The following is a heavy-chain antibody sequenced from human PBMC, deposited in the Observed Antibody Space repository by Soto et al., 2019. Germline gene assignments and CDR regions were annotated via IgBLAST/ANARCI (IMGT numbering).Heavy chain of an antibody. D-gene: IGHD3-10*01. J-gene: IGHJ5*02. CDR3: GRADHPRGVSSFAP. Sequence: QVQLVESGGGVVQPGRSLRLSCAASGFIFSSYGMHWVRQAPGKGLEWVAGIWYDGSKKYYADSVKGRFTISRDNSENTMYIKIDRLGTEHTAVYYWGRADHPRGVSSFAPGGQGTLFPVPS. V-gene: IGHV3-33*01. CDR2: IWYDGSKK. CDR1: GFIFSSYG.